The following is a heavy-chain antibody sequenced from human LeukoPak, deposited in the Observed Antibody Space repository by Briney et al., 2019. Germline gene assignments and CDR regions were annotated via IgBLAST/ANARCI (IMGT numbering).Heavy chain of an antibody. CDR3: ARVTAVAGTSVGVDA. Sequence: PGGSLRLSCAASGFTFCNYWMHWVRQTPGKGLVWVSRINSDASVTTYADSVKGRFTISRDNAKNTLYLQMNSLRAEDTAVYYCARVTAVAGTSVGVDAWGQGILVTVS. D-gene: IGHD6-19*01. V-gene: IGHV3-74*01. J-gene: IGHJ4*02. CDR1: GFTFCNYW. CDR2: INSDASVT.